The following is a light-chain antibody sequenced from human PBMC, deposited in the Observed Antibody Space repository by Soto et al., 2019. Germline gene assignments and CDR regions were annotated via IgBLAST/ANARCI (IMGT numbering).Light chain of an antibody. V-gene: IGKV1-8*01. CDR2: AAS. J-gene: IGKJ4*01. Sequence: AIRMTQSPSSLYASTGDRVTITCRASQDIRSYLAWYQQKPGKAPKLLMYAASTLQSGVPSRFNGSGSGTDFTLTISGLQSEDLATYYCQQYYSYFVAFGGGTKVEI. CDR1: QDIRSY. CDR3: QQYYSYFVA.